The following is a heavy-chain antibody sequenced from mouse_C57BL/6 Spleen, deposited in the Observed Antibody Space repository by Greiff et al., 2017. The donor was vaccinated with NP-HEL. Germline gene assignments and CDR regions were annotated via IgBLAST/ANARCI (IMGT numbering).Heavy chain of an antibody. D-gene: IGHD1-1*01. J-gene: IGHJ2*01. CDR1: GYTFTSYW. Sequence: VQLQQSGAELVRPGTSVKLSCKASGYTFTSYWMHWVKQRPGQGLEWIGVIDPSDSYTNYNQKFKGKATLTVDTSSSTAYMQLSSLTSEDSAVYYCARITTVVASFDYWGQGTTLTVSS. CDR2: IDPSDSYT. CDR3: ARITTVVASFDY. V-gene: IGHV1-59*01.